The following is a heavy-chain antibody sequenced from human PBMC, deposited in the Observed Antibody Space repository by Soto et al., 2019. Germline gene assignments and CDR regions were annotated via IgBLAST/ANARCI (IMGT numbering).Heavy chain of an antibody. CDR2: ISSSSSTI. V-gene: IGHV3-48*02. Sequence: GGSLRLSCAASGFTFSSYSMNWVRQAPGKGLEWVSYISSSSSTIYYADSVKGRFTISRDNAKNSLYLQMNSLRDEDTAVYYCARAPRVGTVTTRVGGFIDAFDIWGQGTMVTVSS. J-gene: IGHJ3*02. CDR3: ARAPRVGTVTTRVGGFIDAFDI. CDR1: GFTFSSYS. D-gene: IGHD4-17*01.